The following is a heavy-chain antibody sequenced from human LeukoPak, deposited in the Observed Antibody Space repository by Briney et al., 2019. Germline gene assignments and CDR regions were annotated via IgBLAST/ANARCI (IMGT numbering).Heavy chain of an antibody. D-gene: IGHD1-26*01. Sequence: SETLSLTCTVSGGSISSYYWTWIRQSAGKGLEWIGRINTSGSTNYNPSLRSRVTMSVNTSKNQFSLNLTSVTAADTAVYSCAREGGDPRWADPWGQGTLVTVSS. V-gene: IGHV4-4*07. J-gene: IGHJ5*02. CDR2: INTSGST. CDR1: GGSISSYY. CDR3: AREGGDPRWADP.